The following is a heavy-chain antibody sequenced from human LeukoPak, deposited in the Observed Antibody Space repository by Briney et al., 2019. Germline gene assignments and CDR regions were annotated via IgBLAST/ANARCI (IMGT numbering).Heavy chain of an antibody. CDR3: AKDYYDSSGSY. D-gene: IGHD3-22*01. Sequence: GGSLRLSCAASGFTFSSYAMSWVRQAPGKGLEWVSAISGSGGSTYYADSVKGRFTISRDNSKNTLYPQMNSLRAEDTAVYYCAKDYYDSSGSYWGQGTLVTVSS. V-gene: IGHV3-23*01. CDR1: GFTFSSYA. CDR2: ISGSGGST. J-gene: IGHJ4*02.